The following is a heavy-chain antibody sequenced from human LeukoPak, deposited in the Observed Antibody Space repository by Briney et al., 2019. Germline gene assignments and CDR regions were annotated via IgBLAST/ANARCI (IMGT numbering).Heavy chain of an antibody. CDR3: ARDPFGSRFGELFAPHFDY. V-gene: IGHV3-7*01. D-gene: IGHD3-10*01. J-gene: IGHJ4*02. Sequence: GGSLRLSCAASGFTFSSSWMSWVRQAPGKGLEWVANISPDGSETNYVDSVKGRFTISRDNAKNSLYLQMNSLRAEDTAVYYCARDPFGSRFGELFAPHFDYWGQGTLVTVSS. CDR2: ISPDGSET. CDR1: GFTFSSSW.